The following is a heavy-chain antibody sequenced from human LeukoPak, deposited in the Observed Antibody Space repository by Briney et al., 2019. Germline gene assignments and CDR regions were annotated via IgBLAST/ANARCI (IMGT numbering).Heavy chain of an antibody. V-gene: IGHV3-74*01. D-gene: IGHD1-26*01. J-gene: IGHJ4*02. Sequence: GGSLRLSCAAAGFTVSSDWMHWVRHAPGKGLVWVSSINSYESCTSYSPSVKGRFTIPRDNAKTTLYLQMHRLRAEDTAVYYCARGTGGSCDYWGQGTLVTVSS. CDR3: ARGTGGSCDY. CDR1: GFTVSSDW. CDR2: INSYESCT.